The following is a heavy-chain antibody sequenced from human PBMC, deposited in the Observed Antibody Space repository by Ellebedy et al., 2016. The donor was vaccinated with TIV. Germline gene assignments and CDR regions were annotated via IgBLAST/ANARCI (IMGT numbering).Heavy chain of an antibody. CDR3: ARGTVTPSFYYYGMDV. D-gene: IGHD4-17*01. J-gene: IGHJ6*02. CDR1: GGTFSSYA. V-gene: IGHV1-69*13. Sequence: SVKVSXKASGGTFSSYAISWLRQAPGQGLEWMGGIIPIFGTANYAQKFQGRVTITADESTSTAYMELSSLRSEDTAVYYCARGTVTPSFYYYGMDVWGQGTSVTVSS. CDR2: IIPIFGTA.